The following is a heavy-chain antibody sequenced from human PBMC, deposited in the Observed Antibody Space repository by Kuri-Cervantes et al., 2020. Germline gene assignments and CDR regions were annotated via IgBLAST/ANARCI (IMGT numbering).Heavy chain of an antibody. Sequence: ASVKVSCKASGYTFTSYGISWVRQAPGQGLEWMGWISAYNGNTNCAQKLQVRVTMATDTSTSTAYMELRSLRSDDTAVYYCARGLVGAALQHPYYYYGMDVWGQGTTVTVSS. CDR3: ARGLVGAALQHPYYYYGMDV. J-gene: IGHJ6*02. D-gene: IGHD1-26*01. CDR2: ISAYNGNT. CDR1: GYTFTSYG. V-gene: IGHV1-18*01.